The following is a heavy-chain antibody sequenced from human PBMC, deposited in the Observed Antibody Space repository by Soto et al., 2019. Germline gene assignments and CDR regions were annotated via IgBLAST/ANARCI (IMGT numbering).Heavy chain of an antibody. CDR2: FDPEDGET. Sequence: ASGKVTCNVSGYTLTELSMHWVRQAPGKGLEWMGGFDPEDGETIYAQKFQGRVTMTEDTSTDTAYMELSSLRSEDTAVYYCATDSTPRVTPLDIWGQGTMVTVSS. J-gene: IGHJ3*02. D-gene: IGHD5-18*01. V-gene: IGHV1-24*01. CDR1: GYTLTELS. CDR3: ATDSTPRVTPLDI.